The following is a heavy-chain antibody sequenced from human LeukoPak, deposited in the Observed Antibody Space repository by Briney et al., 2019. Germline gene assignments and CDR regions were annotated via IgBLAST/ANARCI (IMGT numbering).Heavy chain of an antibody. D-gene: IGHD3-3*01. Sequence: SETLSLTCTVSGGSISSGGYYWSWIRQPPGKGLEWIGYIYHSGSTYYNPSLKSRVTISVDRSKNQFSLKLSSVTAADTAVYYCARATIFGVVISSTFDPWGQGTLVTVSS. CDR3: ARATIFGVVISSTFDP. J-gene: IGHJ5*02. V-gene: IGHV4-30-2*01. CDR1: GGSISSGGYY. CDR2: IYHSGST.